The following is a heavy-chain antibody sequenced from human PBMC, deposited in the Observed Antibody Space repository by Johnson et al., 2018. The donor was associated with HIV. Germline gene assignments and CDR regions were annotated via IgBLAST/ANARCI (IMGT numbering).Heavy chain of an antibody. CDR3: ARAPHDAFDV. CDR2: IYSGGNT. V-gene: IGHV3-53*01. J-gene: IGHJ3*01. Sequence: VQLVESGGGLIQPGGSLRLSCAASGLSVSYGYMTWVRQAPGKGLEWVPVIYSGGNTYYTDSVKGRFTIPRDNSDNTMYLQMNSLRDEDTAVYYCARAPHDAFDVWGQGTMVTVSS. CDR1: GLSVSYGY.